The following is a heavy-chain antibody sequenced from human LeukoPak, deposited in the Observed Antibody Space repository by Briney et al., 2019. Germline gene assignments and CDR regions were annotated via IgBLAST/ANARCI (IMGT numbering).Heavy chain of an antibody. D-gene: IGHD3-10*01. CDR3: ARDMVRGVPSFWFDP. CDR1: GYILTTYG. J-gene: IGHJ5*02. CDR2: INPNSGGT. V-gene: IGHV1-2*02. Sequence: ASVKVSCKASGYILTTYGISWVRQAPGQGLEWMGWINPNSGGTNYAQKFQGRVTMTRDTSISTAYMELSRLRSDDTAVYYCARDMVRGVPSFWFDPWGQGTLVTVSS.